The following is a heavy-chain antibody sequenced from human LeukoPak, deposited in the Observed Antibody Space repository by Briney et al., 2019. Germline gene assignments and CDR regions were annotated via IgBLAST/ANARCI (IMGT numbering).Heavy chain of an antibody. D-gene: IGHD6-19*01. Sequence: PGGSLRLSCAASGFTFSSYSMNWVRQAPGKGLEWVSSISSSSSYIYYADSVKGRFTISRDNAKNSLYLQMNSLRAEDTAVYYCARVGWMVSVSMGPDYFDYWGQGTLVTVSS. V-gene: IGHV3-21*01. CDR1: GFTFSSYS. J-gene: IGHJ4*02. CDR3: ARVGWMVSVSMGPDYFDY. CDR2: ISSSSSYI.